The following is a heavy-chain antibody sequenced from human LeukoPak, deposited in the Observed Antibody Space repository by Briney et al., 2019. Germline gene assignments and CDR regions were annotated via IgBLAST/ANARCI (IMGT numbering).Heavy chain of an antibody. V-gene: IGHV3-23*01. J-gene: IGHJ4*02. D-gene: IGHD3-22*01. Sequence: GGSLRLSCAASGFTFSNYAMSWVRQAPGKGLEWVSGISISGGRTYYADSVKGRFTISRDNSKNTLFLQMLSLRVEDTAVYYCAKFPSSGYYYVDYWGQGTLVTVSS. CDR3: AKFPSSGYYYVDY. CDR1: GFTFSNYA. CDR2: ISISGGRT.